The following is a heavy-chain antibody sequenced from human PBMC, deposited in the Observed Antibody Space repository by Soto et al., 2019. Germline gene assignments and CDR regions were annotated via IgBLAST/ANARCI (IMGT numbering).Heavy chain of an antibody. Sequence: QLVASGGGLIQPGESLTLSCEASGFSVTNNYVYWVRQAPGKGLEWVSLIYSGGGTHYADFVNGRFIISRDNSKNTLHLQMDKLRAEDTAIYYCARDIACSSSSCQGDNFDIWGRGTLVTVSP. CDR2: IYSGGGT. CDR3: ARDIACSSSSCQGDNFDI. CDR1: GFSVTNNY. D-gene: IGHD2-2*01. V-gene: IGHV3-53*01. J-gene: IGHJ3*02.